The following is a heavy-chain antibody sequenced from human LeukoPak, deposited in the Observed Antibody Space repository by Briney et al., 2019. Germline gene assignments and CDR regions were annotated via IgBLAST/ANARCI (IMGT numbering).Heavy chain of an antibody. CDR2: IYTSGST. CDR3: ARGGDDYSNSDAFDI. D-gene: IGHD4-11*01. CDR1: GGSISSGSYY. V-gene: IGHV4-61*02. Sequence: SETLSLTCTVSGGSISSGSYYWSWIRQPAGKGLEWIGRIYTSGSTNYNPSLKSRVTISVDTSKNQFSLKLSSVTAADTAVYYCARGGDDYSNSDAFDIWGQGTMVTVSS. J-gene: IGHJ3*02.